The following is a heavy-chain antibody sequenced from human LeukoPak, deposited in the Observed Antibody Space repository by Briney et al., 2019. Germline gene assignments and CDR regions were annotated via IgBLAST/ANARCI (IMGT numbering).Heavy chain of an antibody. Sequence: SGGSLRLSYAASGFTFSSYWMHWVRQAPGKGLVWVSRINSDGSSTSYADSVKGRFTISRDNAKNTLYLQMNSLRAEDTAVYYCARVRGITMVRGSKGSLDYWGQGTLVTVSS. CDR2: INSDGSST. D-gene: IGHD3-10*01. CDR1: GFTFSSYW. CDR3: ARVRGITMVRGSKGSLDY. J-gene: IGHJ4*02. V-gene: IGHV3-74*01.